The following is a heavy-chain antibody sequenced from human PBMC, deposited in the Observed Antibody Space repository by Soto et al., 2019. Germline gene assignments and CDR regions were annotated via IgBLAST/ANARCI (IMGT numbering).Heavy chain of an antibody. D-gene: IGHD3-3*01. V-gene: IGHV3-30-3*01. CDR3: GRDLRGFPRPPYFFAP. J-gene: IGHJ5*02. Sequence: GGSLRLSCAASGFSFSSYIMHWVRQAPGKGLEWVATISSDGRNENFADSLKGRLTISRDNSEHTLFLQMNSLTTEDTAVYYCGRDLRGFPRPPYFFAPGGQGPRVPVSS. CDR2: ISSDGRNE. CDR1: GFSFSSYI.